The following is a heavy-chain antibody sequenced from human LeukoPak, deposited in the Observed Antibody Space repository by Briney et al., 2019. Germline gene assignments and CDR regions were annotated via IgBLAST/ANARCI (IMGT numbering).Heavy chain of an antibody. CDR1: SGSISNYY. V-gene: IGHV4-39*01. CDR2: IYYSGST. D-gene: IGHD3-10*01. CDR3: VNYGSGESPKSYYFDY. Sequence: PSETLSLTCTVSSGSISNYYWGWIRQPPGKGLEWIGSIYYSGSTYYNPSLKSRVTISVDTSKNQFSLKLSSVTAAGTAVYYCVNYGSGESPKSYYFDYWGQGTLVTVSS. J-gene: IGHJ4*02.